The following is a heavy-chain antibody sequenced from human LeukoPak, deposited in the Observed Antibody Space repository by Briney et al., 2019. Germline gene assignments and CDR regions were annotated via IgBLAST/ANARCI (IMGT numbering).Heavy chain of an antibody. CDR1: GYTFTGYY. Sequence: GASVTVSCKASGYTFTGYYMHWVRQAPGQGLEWMGWINPNSGGTNYAQKFQGWVTMTRDTSISTAYMELSRLRSDDTAVYYCATDYGDYGNYYYGMDVWGKGTTVTVSS. V-gene: IGHV1-2*04. D-gene: IGHD4-17*01. CDR3: ATDYGDYGNYYYGMDV. J-gene: IGHJ6*04. CDR2: INPNSGGT.